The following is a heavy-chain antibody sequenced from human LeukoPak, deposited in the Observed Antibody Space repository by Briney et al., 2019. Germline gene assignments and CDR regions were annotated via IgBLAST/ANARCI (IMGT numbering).Heavy chain of an antibody. D-gene: IGHD2-21*02. CDR2: MSNSGENT. CDR1: GFTFSSYS. J-gene: IGHJ4*02. V-gene: IGHV3-30*03. CDR3: ARGGNVVVTAMAFDY. Sequence: PGGSLRLSCAASGFTFSSYSMQWVRQTPGKGLEWVGIMSNSGENTFYGEAVKGRFTISRDNSQNTLYLQMNSLRPEDTAVYYCARGGNVVVTAMAFDYWGQGTLVTVSS.